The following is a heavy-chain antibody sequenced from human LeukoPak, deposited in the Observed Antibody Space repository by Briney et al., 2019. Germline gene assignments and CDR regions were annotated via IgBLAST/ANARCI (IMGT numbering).Heavy chain of an antibody. J-gene: IGHJ6*03. D-gene: IGHD1-26*01. V-gene: IGHV1-8*03. CDR1: GYTFTSYD. Sequence: ASVKVSCKASGYTFTSYDINWVRQATGQGLEWMGWMNPNSGNTGYAQKFQGRVTIARNTSISTAYMELSSLRSEDTAVYYCARMGATHFYYYMDVWGKGTTVTVSS. CDR3: ARMGATHFYYYMDV. CDR2: MNPNSGNT.